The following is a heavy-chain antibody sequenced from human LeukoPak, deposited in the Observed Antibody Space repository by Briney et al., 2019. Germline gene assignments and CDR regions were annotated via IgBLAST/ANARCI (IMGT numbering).Heavy chain of an antibody. CDR1: GDSVSSNSAA. CDR2: TYYTSKWGN. CDR3: AREGGYYYYIDV. Sequence: SQTLSLTCAISGDSVSSNSAAWHWIRQSPSRGLEWLGRTYYTSKWGNDYAVSMKSRISIKSDTSKNQFSLQLNSVTPEDTAVYYCAREGGYYYYIDVWGKGTTVTVSS. V-gene: IGHV6-1*01. J-gene: IGHJ6*03.